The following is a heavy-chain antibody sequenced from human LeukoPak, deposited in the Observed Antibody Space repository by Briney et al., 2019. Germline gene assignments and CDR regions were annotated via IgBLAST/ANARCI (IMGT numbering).Heavy chain of an antibody. D-gene: IGHD3-10*01. V-gene: IGHV4-39*01. CDR2: IYYSGST. J-gene: IGHJ6*03. CDR1: GFTFSSYE. Sequence: LRLSCAASGFTFSSYEMNWVRQPPGKGLEWIGSIYYSGSTYYNPSLKSRVTISVDTSKNQFSLKLSSVTAADTAVYYCARHPSYYGSGSYGSYYYYYMDVWGKGTTVTISS. CDR3: ARHPSYYGSGSYGSYYYYYMDV.